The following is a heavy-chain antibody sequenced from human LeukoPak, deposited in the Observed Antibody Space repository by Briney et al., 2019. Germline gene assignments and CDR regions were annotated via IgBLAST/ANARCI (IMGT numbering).Heavy chain of an antibody. J-gene: IGHJ5*02. CDR1: GYTFTGYY. D-gene: IGHD3-10*01. V-gene: IGHV1-2*02. CDR2: INPNSVGT. Sequence: GASVKVSCKASGYTFTGYYMHWGRQAPGQGLEGMGWINPNSVGTNYAQKFQGRVTMTRDTSISTAYMELSRLRSDDTAVYYCARDVYGSGSYYKGENNWFDPWGQGTLVTVSS. CDR3: ARDVYGSGSYYKGENNWFDP.